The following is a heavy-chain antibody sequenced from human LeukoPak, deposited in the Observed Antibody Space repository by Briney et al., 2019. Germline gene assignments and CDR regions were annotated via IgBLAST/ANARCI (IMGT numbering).Heavy chain of an antibody. V-gene: IGHV1-2*02. CDR2: INPNSGGT. D-gene: IGHD3-16*02. CDR3: ARDSCDYVWGSCRYPGCAFDI. J-gene: IGHJ3*02. CDR1: GYTFTGYY. Sequence: ASVKVSRKASGYTFTGYYMHWVRQAPGQGLEWMGWINPNSGGTNYAQKFQGRVTMTRDTSISTAYMELSRLRSDDTAVYYCARDSCDYVWGSCRYPGCAFDIWGQGTMVTVSS.